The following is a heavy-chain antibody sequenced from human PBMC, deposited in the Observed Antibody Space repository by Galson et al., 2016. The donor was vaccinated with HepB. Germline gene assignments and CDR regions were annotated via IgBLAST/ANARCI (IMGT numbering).Heavy chain of an antibody. CDR3: ARAPERGYYDSSGYPGAPDY. Sequence: SVKVSCKASGYTFTSYGINWVRQAPGQGLEWMGWISTYNAKTNYAQKLQDRVTMTTDTSTSTAYMELRSLRSDDTAVYYCARAPERGYYDSSGYPGAPDYWGQGTLVTVSS. CDR1: GYTFTSYG. D-gene: IGHD3-22*01. CDR2: ISTYNAKT. V-gene: IGHV1-18*01. J-gene: IGHJ4*02.